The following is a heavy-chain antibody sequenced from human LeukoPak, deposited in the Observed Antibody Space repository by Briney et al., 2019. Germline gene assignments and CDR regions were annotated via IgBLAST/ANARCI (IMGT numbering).Heavy chain of an antibody. J-gene: IGHJ4*02. CDR1: GYTFTSYA. CDR2: INAGNGNT. V-gene: IGHV1-3*01. CDR3: AREAGYSSSWYYFDY. D-gene: IGHD6-13*01. Sequence: ASVKVSCTASGYTFTSYAMHWVRQAPGQRLEWMGWINAGNGNTKYSQKFQGRVTITRDTSASTAYMELSSLRSEDTAVYYCAREAGYSSSWYYFDYWGQGTLVTVSS.